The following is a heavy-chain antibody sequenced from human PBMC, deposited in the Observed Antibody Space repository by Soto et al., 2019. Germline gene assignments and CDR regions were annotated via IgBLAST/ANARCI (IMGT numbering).Heavy chain of an antibody. Sequence: PGGSLRLSCAASGFTFSSYSMNWVRQAPGKGLEWVSSISSSSSYIYYADSVKGRFTISRDNAKNSLYLQMNSLRAEDTAVYYCARGSYYYDSSGYYAGAYWGQGTLVTVSS. CDR3: ARGSYYYDSSGYYAGAY. CDR2: ISSSSSYI. V-gene: IGHV3-21*01. J-gene: IGHJ4*02. CDR1: GFTFSSYS. D-gene: IGHD3-22*01.